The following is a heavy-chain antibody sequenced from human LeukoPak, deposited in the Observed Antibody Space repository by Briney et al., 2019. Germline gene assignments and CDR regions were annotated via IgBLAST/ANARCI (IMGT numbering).Heavy chain of an antibody. Sequence: ASVKVSCQASGYTFPGYYMHGVRQAPGQGLEWMGWVNPNTGGTNYAQKFQGWVTMTRDTSISTAYMELSRLRSDDTGVYYCARDQYYGSGSAAMDVWGKGTTVTVSS. CDR2: VNPNTGGT. CDR1: GYTFPGYY. V-gene: IGHV1-2*04. CDR3: ARDQYYGSGSAAMDV. D-gene: IGHD3-10*01. J-gene: IGHJ6*04.